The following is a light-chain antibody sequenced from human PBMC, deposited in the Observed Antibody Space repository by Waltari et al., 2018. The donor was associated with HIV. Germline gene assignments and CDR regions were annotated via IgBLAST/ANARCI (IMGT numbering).Light chain of an antibody. J-gene: IGLJ2*01. CDR1: NIGGEH. Sequence: SYELTQPLSVSVALGQTARIPCGGDNIGGEHVHWYEQKAGQAPVLVIYRDTNRPSGIPERFSGSNSGSTATLTISRAQAGDEADYYCQVWDSNTDVVFGGGTKLTVL. CDR2: RDT. CDR3: QVWDSNTDVV. V-gene: IGLV3-9*01.